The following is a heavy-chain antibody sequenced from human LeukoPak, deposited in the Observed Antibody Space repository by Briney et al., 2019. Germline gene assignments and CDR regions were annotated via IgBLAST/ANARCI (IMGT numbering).Heavy chain of an antibody. D-gene: IGHD4-17*01. CDR3: ARDSTTVTTDY. Sequence: GGSLRLSCAASGFTFSNYWMSWVRQAPGKGLEWVANINQDGSEKYYVDSVKGRFTISRDNAKNSLYLQMNSLRAEDTAVYYCARDSTTVTTDYWGQGTLVTVSS. J-gene: IGHJ4*02. CDR2: INQDGSEK. CDR1: GFTFSNYW. V-gene: IGHV3-7*05.